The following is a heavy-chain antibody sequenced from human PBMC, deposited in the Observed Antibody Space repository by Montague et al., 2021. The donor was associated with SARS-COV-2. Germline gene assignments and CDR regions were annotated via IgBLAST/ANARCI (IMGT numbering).Heavy chain of an antibody. V-gene: IGHV4-39*01. CDR3: PRHDHTDFGNPNWFDP. CDR1: GDSINSDTAF. Sequence: SETLSLTCTVSGDSINSDTAFWGWVRQSPGKGLEWIGSMVYSGRNFYNGALRSRLTISVDTSKNQFSLELRVVTAADTGLYYCPRHDHTDFGNPNWFDPWGQGTLVTVSS. CDR2: MVYSGRN. J-gene: IGHJ5*02. D-gene: IGHD5-18*01.